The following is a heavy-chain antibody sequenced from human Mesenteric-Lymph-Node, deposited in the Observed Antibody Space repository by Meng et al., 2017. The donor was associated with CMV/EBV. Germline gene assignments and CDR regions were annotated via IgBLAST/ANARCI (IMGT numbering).Heavy chain of an antibody. CDR1: GFTFSSYW. Sequence: LSCAASGFTFSSYWMHWVRQVSGKGLVWVSRINVDGSTTNYADSVEGRFTISRDNAKNTLYLQMDSLRADDTAVYYCARDKGYQPDLWGQGTLVTVSS. J-gene: IGHJ5*02. CDR3: ARDKGYQPDL. CDR2: INVDGSTT. D-gene: IGHD6-13*01. V-gene: IGHV3-74*01.